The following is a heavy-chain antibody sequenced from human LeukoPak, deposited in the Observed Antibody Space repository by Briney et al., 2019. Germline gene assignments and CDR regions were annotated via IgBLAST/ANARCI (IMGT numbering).Heavy chain of an antibody. CDR2: IYYTGIT. Sequence: PSETLSLTCTVSGGSISGFYWNWIRQPPGKGLEWIGYIYYTGITSYNPSLKSRITISLGTSKNQFSLNLNSVTAADMAVYYCARGRIAASNTGLFDLWGQGTMVTVFS. CDR3: ARGRIAASNTGLFDL. D-gene: IGHD6-13*01. J-gene: IGHJ3*01. CDR1: GGSISGFY. V-gene: IGHV4-59*01.